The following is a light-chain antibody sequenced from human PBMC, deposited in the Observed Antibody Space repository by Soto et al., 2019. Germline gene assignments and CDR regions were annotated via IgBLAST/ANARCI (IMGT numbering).Light chain of an antibody. Sequence: DIQMTQSPSSLSASVADRVSVTCRASQSISTFLNWYQQRPGEAPKLLIYAASSLQSGVPSRFSGSGSGADFTLTIGSLQPEDFATYYCQQSYTTPRTFGQGTKVEVK. V-gene: IGKV1-39*01. CDR2: AAS. CDR3: QQSYTTPRT. CDR1: QSISTF. J-gene: IGKJ1*01.